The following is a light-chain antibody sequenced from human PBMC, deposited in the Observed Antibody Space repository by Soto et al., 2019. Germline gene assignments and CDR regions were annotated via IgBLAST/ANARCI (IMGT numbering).Light chain of an antibody. CDR2: EGS. Sequence: QSVLTQPASGSGSPGQSITISCTGTSSDVGSYNLVSWYQQHPGKAPKLMIYEGSKRPSGVSNRFSGSKSGNTASLTISGLQAEDEADYYGCSYAGSSIVFGGGTKLTVL. CDR1: SSDVGSYNL. CDR3: CSYAGSSIV. J-gene: IGLJ2*01. V-gene: IGLV2-23*01.